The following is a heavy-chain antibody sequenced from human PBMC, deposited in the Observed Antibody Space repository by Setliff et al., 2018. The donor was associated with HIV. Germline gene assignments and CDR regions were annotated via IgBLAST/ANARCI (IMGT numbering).Heavy chain of an antibody. D-gene: IGHD6-13*01. CDR2: ISSDGSST. CDR1: GFTFSRYW. Sequence: GGSLRLSCGASGFTFSRYWMHWVRQTPGKGLVWVSRISSDGSSTSYADSVKGRFTISRDNAKNTLYLQMSSLRVEDTAVYYCAKLDSSYWYYFDQWGQGTLVTVSS. CDR3: AKLDSSYWYYFDQ. J-gene: IGHJ4*02. V-gene: IGHV3-74*01.